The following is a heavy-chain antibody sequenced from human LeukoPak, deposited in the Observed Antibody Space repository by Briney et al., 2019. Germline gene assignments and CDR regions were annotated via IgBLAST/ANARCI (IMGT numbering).Heavy chain of an antibody. CDR1: GFTFSSYG. J-gene: IGHJ4*02. CDR2: IWYDGSNK. D-gene: IGHD6-19*01. CDR3: AGGSGWYVDY. Sequence: PGRSLRLSCAASGFTFSSYGMHWVRQAPGKGLEWVAVIWYDGSNKYYAASVKGRFTSSRENSKNTLYLQMNSLRAEDTAVYYCAGGSGWYVDYWGQGTLVTVSS. V-gene: IGHV3-33*01.